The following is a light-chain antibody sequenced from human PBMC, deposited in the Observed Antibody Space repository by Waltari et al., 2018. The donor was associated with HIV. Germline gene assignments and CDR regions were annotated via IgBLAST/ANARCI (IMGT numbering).Light chain of an antibody. Sequence: SSELTQDPAVSVALGQTVRITCQGDSLRSYYASWYQQKPGQDPVLVIYGKNNRPSGSPDRFSGSSSGNTASLTITWAQAEDEADYYCNSRDSSGNHLVFGGGTKLTVL. V-gene: IGLV3-19*01. CDR2: GKN. CDR3: NSRDSSGNHLV. CDR1: SLRSYY. J-gene: IGLJ2*01.